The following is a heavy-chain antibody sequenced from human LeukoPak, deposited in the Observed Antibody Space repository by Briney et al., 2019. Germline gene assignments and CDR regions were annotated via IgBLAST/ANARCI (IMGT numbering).Heavy chain of an antibody. CDR1: GFTFSSYS. V-gene: IGHV3-21*01. CDR3: ARDRPGGSYLDFDY. D-gene: IGHD1-26*01. CDR2: ISSSSSYI. J-gene: IGHJ4*02. Sequence: GGSLRLSCAASGFTFSSYSMNWVRQAPGKGLEWVSSISSSSSYIYYADSVRGRFTISRDNAKNSLYLQMNSLRAEDTAVYYCARDRPGGSYLDFDYWGQGTLVTVSS.